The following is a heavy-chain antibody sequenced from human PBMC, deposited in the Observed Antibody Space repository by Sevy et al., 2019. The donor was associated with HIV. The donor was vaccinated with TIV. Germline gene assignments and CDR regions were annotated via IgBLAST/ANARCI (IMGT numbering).Heavy chain of an antibody. Sequence: ASVKVSCKVSGYTLSQLSMHWVRQAPGKGLEWVGTFDPEDGRTIYAQKFQDRVTMTEDTSTDTAYMELNSLNSEDTAVSYCATTKDYYDSSGYPFDYWGQGTQVTVSS. CDR2: FDPEDGRT. CDR1: GYTLSQLS. D-gene: IGHD3-22*01. J-gene: IGHJ4*02. V-gene: IGHV1-24*01. CDR3: ATTKDYYDSSGYPFDY.